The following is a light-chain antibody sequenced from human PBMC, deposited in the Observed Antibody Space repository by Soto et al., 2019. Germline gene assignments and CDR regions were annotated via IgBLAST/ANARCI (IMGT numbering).Light chain of an antibody. Sequence: QSVLTQPPSASGPPGQRVTISCSGSSSNIGSNTVNWYQQLPGTAPKLLIYSNNQRPSGVPDRFSGSKSGTSASLAISGLQSEDEADYYCAAWDDSLAVVFGGGTKVTVL. CDR2: SNN. J-gene: IGLJ2*01. V-gene: IGLV1-44*01. CDR3: AAWDDSLAVV. CDR1: SSNIGSNT.